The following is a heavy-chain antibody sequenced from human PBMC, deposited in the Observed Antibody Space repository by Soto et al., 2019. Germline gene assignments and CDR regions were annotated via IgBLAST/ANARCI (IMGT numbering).Heavy chain of an antibody. Sequence: SETLSLTCTVSGGSISSYYWSWIRQPPGKGLEWIGYIYYSGSTNYNPSLKSRVTISVDTSKNQFSLKLSSVTAADTAVYYCARSTVTDAFDIWGQGTMVTVSS. V-gene: IGHV4-59*08. D-gene: IGHD4-17*01. CDR1: GGSISSYY. CDR3: ARSTVTDAFDI. J-gene: IGHJ3*02. CDR2: IYYSGST.